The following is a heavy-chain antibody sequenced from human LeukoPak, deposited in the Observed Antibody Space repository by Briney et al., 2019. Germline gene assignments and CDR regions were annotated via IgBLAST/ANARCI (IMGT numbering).Heavy chain of an antibody. D-gene: IGHD3-9*01. CDR1: GGSISSYY. V-gene: IGHV4-59*08. CDR3: ARHGGILTGYYSFDY. Sequence: SETLSLTCTVSGGSISSYYWSWIRQPPGKGLEWIGYTYYSGSTNYNPSLKSRVTISVDTSKDQFSLKLSSVTAADTAVYYCARHGGILTGYYSFDYWGQGTLVTVSS. J-gene: IGHJ4*02. CDR2: TYYSGST.